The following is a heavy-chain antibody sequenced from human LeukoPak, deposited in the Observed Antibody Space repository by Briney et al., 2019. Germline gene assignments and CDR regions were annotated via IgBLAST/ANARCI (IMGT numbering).Heavy chain of an antibody. V-gene: IGHV1-3*01. Sequence: GASVKVSCKASGYTFTSYAMHWVRQAPGQRLEWMGWINAGNGNTKYSQKFQGRVTITRDTSASTAYMELRSLRSDDTAVYYCARVELAVAGTGWFDPWGQGTLVTVSS. CDR3: ARVELAVAGTGWFDP. J-gene: IGHJ5*02. CDR1: GYTFTSYA. CDR2: INAGNGNT. D-gene: IGHD6-19*01.